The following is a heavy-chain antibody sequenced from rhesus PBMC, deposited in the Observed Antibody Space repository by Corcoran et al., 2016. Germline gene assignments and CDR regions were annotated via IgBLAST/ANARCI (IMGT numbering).Heavy chain of an antibody. D-gene: IGHD2-2*01. CDR1: GGSISRNY. CDR2: ISETEGST. Sequence: QLQLQESGPGLVKPSETLSLTCAVSGGSISRNYWSWIRQPPGKGLEWIGRISETEGSTDHNPSLKSRVTISADTSKSQFSLKLNSVTAAYTAVYYCTRGNTSPAFWGQGVLVTVSS. J-gene: IGHJ4*01. CDR3: TRGNTSPAF. V-gene: IGHV4-173*01.